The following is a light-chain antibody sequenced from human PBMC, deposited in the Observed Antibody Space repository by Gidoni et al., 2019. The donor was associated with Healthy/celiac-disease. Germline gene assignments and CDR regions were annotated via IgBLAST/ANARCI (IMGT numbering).Light chain of an antibody. CDR1: QSISIY. CDR2: AAS. Sequence: DIQMTQSPSSLSASVGDRVTITCRASQSISIYLNWYQQKPGKAPKLLIYAASSLQSGVPSRFSSSGSRADFTLTISSLQAEDFATYYCQQSYSTPLTFGGGTKVEIK. J-gene: IGKJ4*01. CDR3: QQSYSTPLT. V-gene: IGKV1-39*01.